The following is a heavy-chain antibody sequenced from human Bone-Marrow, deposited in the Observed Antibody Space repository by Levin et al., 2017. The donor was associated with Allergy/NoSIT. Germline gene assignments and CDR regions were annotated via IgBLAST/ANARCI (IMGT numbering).Heavy chain of an antibody. D-gene: IGHD5-12*01. CDR1: GGSIISGGYY. CDR2: IYYIWNT. J-gene: IGHJ3*02. CDR3: ARDGRGGYVWDDAFDI. Sequence: SQTLSLTCTVSGGSIISGGYYWSWIRQYPGTGLEWIGYIYYIWNTYYNPSLKSRLTISVDTSKNQFSLKLTSVTAADTAVNYCARDGRGGYVWDDAFDIWGHGTMVTVAS. V-gene: IGHV4-31*03.